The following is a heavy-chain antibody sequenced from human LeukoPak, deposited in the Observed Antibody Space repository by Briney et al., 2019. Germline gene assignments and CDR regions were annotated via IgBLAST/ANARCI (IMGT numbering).Heavy chain of an antibody. CDR1: GYTFTSYD. CDR2: MNPNSGNT. D-gene: IGHD2-21*01. CDR3: TRSVRNGHIDY. V-gene: IGHV1-8*01. J-gene: IGHJ4*02. Sequence: ASVKVSCKSSGYTFTSYDINWVRQATGQGREWMGWMNPNSGNTGYAQKFQGRVTMTRSNSISKAYMELSSLRFEDTAVYYCTRSVRNGHIDYWGQGTLVTVSS.